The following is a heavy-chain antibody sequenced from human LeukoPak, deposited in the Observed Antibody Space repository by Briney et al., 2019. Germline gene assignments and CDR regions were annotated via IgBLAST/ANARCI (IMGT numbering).Heavy chain of an antibody. CDR1: GFTFSSHW. CDR3: ARESKVTTFDY. D-gene: IGHD4-17*01. Sequence: GGSLRLPCAASGFTFSSHWMSWVRQAPGKGLEWVANIKKDGSEKYYVDSVKGRFTISRDSGKTSLYLQMNSLRAEDTAVYYCARESKVTTFDYWGQGTLVTVSS. J-gene: IGHJ4*02. V-gene: IGHV3-7*01. CDR2: IKKDGSEK.